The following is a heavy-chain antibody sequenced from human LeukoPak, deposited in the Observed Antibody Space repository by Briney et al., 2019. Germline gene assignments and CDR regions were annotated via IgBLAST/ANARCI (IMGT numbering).Heavy chain of an antibody. CDR1: GFTFDDYA. CDR3: GILPPGY. V-gene: IGHV3-9*01. J-gene: IGHJ4*02. Sequence: GRSLRLSCAASGFTFDDYAMHWVRQAPGKGLEWVSSISWNGGSIGYADSVKGRFTISRDNAKNSLHLQMNSLRAEDTAVYYCGILPPGYWGQGTLVTVSS. CDR2: ISWNGGSI. D-gene: IGHD2-8*02.